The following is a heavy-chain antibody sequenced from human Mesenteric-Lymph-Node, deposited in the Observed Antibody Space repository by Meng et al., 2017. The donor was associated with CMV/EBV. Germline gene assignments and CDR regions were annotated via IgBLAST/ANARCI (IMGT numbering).Heavy chain of an antibody. CDR1: GFTFSSYG. Sequence: GESLKISCATSGFTFSSYGMHWVRQAPGKGLEWVAFIRFDGSNKYYADSVKGRFTISRDNSNNTLFLQMNSLRVEDTAVYYCARQWATKQNWFDPWGQGTLVTVSS. D-gene: IGHD1-26*01. CDR3: ARQWATKQNWFDP. CDR2: IRFDGSNK. J-gene: IGHJ5*02. V-gene: IGHV3-30*02.